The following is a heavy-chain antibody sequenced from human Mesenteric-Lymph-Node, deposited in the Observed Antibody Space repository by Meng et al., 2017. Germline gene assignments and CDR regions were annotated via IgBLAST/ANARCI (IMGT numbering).Heavy chain of an antibody. D-gene: IGHD5-18*01. CDR3: ARGIVDGYGGDSWFDP. CDR2: LNPNRGDT. V-gene: IGHV1-2*06. CDR1: GYTFTDYY. J-gene: IGHJ5*02. Sequence: QVQLVQSGAEVKKPGASVKVACKPSGYTFTDYYMQRVPQAPGQGLEWMGRLNPNRGDTNYAQKFQGRVTMTRDTSISTAYMELSRLTSDDTAVYYCARGIVDGYGGDSWFDPWGQGTLVTVSS.